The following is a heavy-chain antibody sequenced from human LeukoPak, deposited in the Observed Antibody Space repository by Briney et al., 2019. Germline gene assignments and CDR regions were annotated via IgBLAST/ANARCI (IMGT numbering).Heavy chain of an antibody. D-gene: IGHD7-27*01. CDR1: GYTFTGYY. CDR3: ARAGTGYNFDY. V-gene: IGHV1-2*02. CDR2: INPNNGGT. J-gene: IGHJ4*02. Sequence: GASVKVSCKASGYTFTGYYMHWVRQAPGQGLEWMGWINPNNGGTNYAQKFQGRVTITTDESTSTAYMELSSLRSEDTAVYYCARAGTGYNFDYWGQGTLVTVSS.